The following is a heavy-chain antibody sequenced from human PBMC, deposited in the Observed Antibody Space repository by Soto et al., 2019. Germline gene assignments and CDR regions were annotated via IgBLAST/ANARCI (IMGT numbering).Heavy chain of an antibody. D-gene: IGHD3-22*01. V-gene: IGHV4-30-4*01. CDR3: ARVTYYYDSSGYFYIYFDY. CDR2: IYYSGST. J-gene: IGHJ4*02. Sequence: SETLSLTCTVSGGSISSGDYYWSWIRQPPGKGLEWIGYIYYSGSTYYNPSLKSRVTISVDTSKNQFSLKLSSVTAADTAVYYCARVTYYYDSSGYFYIYFDYWGQGTLVTVSS. CDR1: GGSISSGDYY.